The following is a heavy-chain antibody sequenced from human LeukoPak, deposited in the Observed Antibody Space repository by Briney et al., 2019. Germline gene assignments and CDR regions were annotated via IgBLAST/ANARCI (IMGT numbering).Heavy chain of an antibody. CDR1: GFTFSNAW. D-gene: IGHD3-3*01. J-gene: IGHJ4*02. CDR2: IKSKTDGGTT. Sequence: GGSLRLSCAASGFTFSNAWMSWVRQAPGKGLEWVGRIKSKTDGGTTDYAAPVKGRFTISRDDSKNTLYLQMNSLKTEDTAVYYCTTEVTIFGVVVYWGQGTLVTVSS. V-gene: IGHV3-15*01. CDR3: TTEVTIFGVVVY.